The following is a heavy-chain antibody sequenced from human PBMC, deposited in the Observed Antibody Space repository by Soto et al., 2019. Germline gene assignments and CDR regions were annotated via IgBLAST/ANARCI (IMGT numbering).Heavy chain of an antibody. J-gene: IGHJ6*04. CDR1: GGSFSGYY. Sequence: SETLSLTCAVYGGSFSGYYWSWIRQTPGKGLEWIGEINHSGSTNYNPSLKSRVTISVDTYKKQFSLKLSSVTAADTAWYYCARVHRGMSGMDVWGEGSTVTFYS. D-gene: IGHD6-13*01. CDR2: INHSGST. CDR3: ARVHRGMSGMDV. V-gene: IGHV4-34*01.